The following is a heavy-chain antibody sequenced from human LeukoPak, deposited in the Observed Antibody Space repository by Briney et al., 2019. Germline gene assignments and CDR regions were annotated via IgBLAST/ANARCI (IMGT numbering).Heavy chain of an antibody. V-gene: IGHV1-69*05. D-gene: IGHD3-10*01. CDR2: IIPIFGTA. J-gene: IGHJ3*02. Sequence: GASVKVSCKASGGTSSSYAISWVRQAPGQGLEWMGGIIPIFGTANYAQKFQGRVTITTDESTSTAYMELSRLRSEDTAVYYCAISSGSYLPDIWGQGTMVTVSS. CDR1: GGTSSSYA. CDR3: AISSGSYLPDI.